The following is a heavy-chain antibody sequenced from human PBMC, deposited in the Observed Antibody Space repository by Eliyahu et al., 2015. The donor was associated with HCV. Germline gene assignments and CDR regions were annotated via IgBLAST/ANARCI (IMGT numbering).Heavy chain of an antibody. J-gene: IGHJ4*02. D-gene: IGHD3-16*01. V-gene: IGHV3-43*01. CDR2: INWDGGTT. Sequence: LEWVSLINWDGGTTDYIDSVKGRFTISRNNSKNSLHLQMNSLRIEDSALYYCARDAGRGSDYHYDFIDQWGQGTLVTVSS. CDR3: ARDAGRGSDYHYDFIDQ.